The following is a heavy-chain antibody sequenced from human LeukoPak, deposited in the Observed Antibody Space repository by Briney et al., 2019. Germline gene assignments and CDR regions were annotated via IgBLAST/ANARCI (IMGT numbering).Heavy chain of an antibody. Sequence: PGGSLRLSCAASGFTLNSYEMNWVRQAPGKGLEWVSGIRWNSGSIGYADSVKGRFTISRDNAKNSLYLQMNSLRAEDTALYYCAKDMGAAATNYFDYWGQGTLVTVSS. CDR3: AKDMGAAATNYFDY. J-gene: IGHJ4*02. CDR1: GFTLNSYE. V-gene: IGHV3-9*01. CDR2: IRWNSGSI. D-gene: IGHD3-16*01.